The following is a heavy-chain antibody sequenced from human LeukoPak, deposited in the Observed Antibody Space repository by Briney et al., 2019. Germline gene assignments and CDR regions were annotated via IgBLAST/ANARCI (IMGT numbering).Heavy chain of an antibody. V-gene: IGHV6-1*01. D-gene: IGHD5-24*01. J-gene: IGHJ2*01. CDR1: GDSVSSNSAA. Sequence: WQTLSLTCAISGDSVSSNSAAWNWIRQSPSRGLEWLGRSYYRSKWYNDYAVSVKSLITINPDTSKNQFSLQLNSVTPEDTAVYYCARDRPFLEMATMSHFDLWGRGTLVTVSS. CDR2: SYYRSKWYN. CDR3: ARDRPFLEMATMSHFDL.